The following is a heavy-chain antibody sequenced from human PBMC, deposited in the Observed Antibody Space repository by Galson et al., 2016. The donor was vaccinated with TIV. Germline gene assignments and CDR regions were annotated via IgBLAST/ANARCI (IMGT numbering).Heavy chain of an antibody. J-gene: IGHJ4*02. Sequence: SLRLSCATSGFTFSSHGMHWVRQAPGKGPEWVAVIWFDGSNDRYADSVKGRFTISRDSSKNTLYLQMNSLRAEDTAMFYCARGELATTKILFDYWGQGTLVTVSS. CDR1: GFTFSSHG. CDR2: IWFDGSND. D-gene: IGHD1-1*01. V-gene: IGHV3-33*01. CDR3: ARGELATTKILFDY.